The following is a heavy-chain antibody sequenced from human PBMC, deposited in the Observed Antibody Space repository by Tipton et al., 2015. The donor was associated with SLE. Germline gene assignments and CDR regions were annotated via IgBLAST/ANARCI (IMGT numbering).Heavy chain of an antibody. V-gene: IGHV4-31*03. CDR1: GGSISSDNYF. CDR3: AREVKIISDSNAFDS. Sequence: TLSLTCTVSGGSISSDNYFWSRISQHTDKGLEWIGYIHYTSSAYYNPSIRSRFTLSVDTPKNRFSLRLSSVTATAAAVYYCAREVKIISDSNAFDSWGQGTLVTVSS. J-gene: IGHJ3*02. D-gene: IGHD3-3*02. CDR2: IHYTSSA.